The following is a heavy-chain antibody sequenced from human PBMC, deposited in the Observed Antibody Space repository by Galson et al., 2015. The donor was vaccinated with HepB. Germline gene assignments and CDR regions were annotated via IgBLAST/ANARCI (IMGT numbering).Heavy chain of an antibody. D-gene: IGHD3-10*01. CDR2: IIPIFGTA. V-gene: IGHV1-69*06. CDR3: ARDREEVALVRGIIPTTAYFDL. CDR1: GGTFSSYT. J-gene: IGHJ2*01. Sequence: SVKVSCKASGGTFSSYTFSWVRQAPGQGLEWMGGIIPIFGTANYAQKFQGRFTITADKSTNTAYMELSSLRSEDTAVYYCARDREEVALVRGIIPTTAYFDLWGRRTLVTVSS.